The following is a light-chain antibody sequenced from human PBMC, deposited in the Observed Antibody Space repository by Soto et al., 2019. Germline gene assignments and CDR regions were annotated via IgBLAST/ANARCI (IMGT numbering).Light chain of an antibody. J-gene: IGKJ3*01. CDR3: HQYGTAPLT. Sequence: EVVVTQSPVTLSLSPGERATLSCRASQSVAANYLAWYQQKRGQAPRLLIYGASSRATGIPDRFSGSGSGTDFTLTSSRLEPEDVSVYYCHQYGTAPLTFGPGTKVDIK. V-gene: IGKV3-20*01. CDR2: GAS. CDR1: QSVAANY.